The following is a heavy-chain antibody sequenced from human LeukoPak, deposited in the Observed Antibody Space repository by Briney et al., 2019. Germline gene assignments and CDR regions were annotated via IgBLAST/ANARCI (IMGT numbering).Heavy chain of an antibody. Sequence: SETLSLTCTVSGGSISSYYWSWIRQPPGKGLEWIGYIYYSGSTYYNPSLKSRVTISVDTSKNQFSLKLSSVTAADTAVYYCARLRWYAFDIWGQGTMVTVSS. D-gene: IGHD4-23*01. CDR3: ARLRWYAFDI. CDR1: GGSISSYY. CDR2: IYYSGST. V-gene: IGHV4-59*04. J-gene: IGHJ3*02.